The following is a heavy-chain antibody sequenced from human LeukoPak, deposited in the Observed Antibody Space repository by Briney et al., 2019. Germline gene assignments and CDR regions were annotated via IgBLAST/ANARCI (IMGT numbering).Heavy chain of an antibody. CDR2: IYHSGST. D-gene: IGHD5-18*01. J-gene: IGHJ4*02. CDR3: ARQKGYSYGPFDY. Sequence: PSETLSLTCIVSGGSISTSGYYWGWIRQPPGQGLEWIGSIYHSGSTYYNPSLKSRVTIFVDTSKNQVSLKLTSVTAADTAVYSCARQKGYSYGPFDYWGQGTLVTVSS. V-gene: IGHV4-39*01. CDR1: GGSISTSGYY.